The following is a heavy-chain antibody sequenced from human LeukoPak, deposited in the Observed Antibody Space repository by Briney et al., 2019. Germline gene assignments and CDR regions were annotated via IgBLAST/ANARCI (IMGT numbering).Heavy chain of an antibody. CDR3: ASADDGYSSSWYPPYFDY. CDR1: GGTFSSYA. V-gene: IGHV1-69*05. J-gene: IGHJ4*02. Sequence: RASVKVSCKASGGTFSSYAISWVRQAPGQGLEWMGGIIPIFGTANYAQKFQGRVTITTDESTSTAYMELSSLRSEDTAVYYCASADDGYSSSWYPPYFDYWGQGTLVTVSS. D-gene: IGHD6-13*01. CDR2: IIPIFGTA.